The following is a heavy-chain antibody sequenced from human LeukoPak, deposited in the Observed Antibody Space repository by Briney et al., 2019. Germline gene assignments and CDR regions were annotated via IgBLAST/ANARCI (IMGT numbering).Heavy chain of an antibody. CDR2: IYYSGSS. J-gene: IGHJ4*02. Sequence: WVRQPPGKGLEWIGYIYYSGSSFYNPSLKSRLTISVDTSKNHFSLNLSSVTAADTAVYYCARRNDPYYFDYWGQGTLVTVSS. CDR3: ARRNDPYYFDY. D-gene: IGHD3-16*01. V-gene: IGHV4-30-4*08.